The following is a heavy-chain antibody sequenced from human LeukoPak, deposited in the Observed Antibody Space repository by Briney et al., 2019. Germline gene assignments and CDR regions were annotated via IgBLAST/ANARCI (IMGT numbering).Heavy chain of an antibody. Sequence: SVKVSCTASGGTFSSYAISWVRQAPGQGLEWMGRIIPILGIANYAQKFQGRVTITADKSTSTAYMELSSLRSEDTAVYYCARATAMVTRPTYFDYWGQGTLVTVSS. J-gene: IGHJ4*02. CDR3: ARATAMVTRPTYFDY. CDR1: GGTFSSYA. CDR2: IIPILGIA. D-gene: IGHD5-18*01. V-gene: IGHV1-69*04.